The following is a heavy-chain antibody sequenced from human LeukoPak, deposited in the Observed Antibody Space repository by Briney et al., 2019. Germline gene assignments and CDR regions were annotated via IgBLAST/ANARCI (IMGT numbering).Heavy chain of an antibody. CDR2: IYTSGST. Sequence: AETLSLTCTVSGGSISSYYWSWIRQPAGKVLEWIGRIYTSGSTNYNPSLKSRVTISVDTSKNQFSLKLSSVTAADTAVYYCARKYSSSSGGAFDIWGQGTMVTVSS. D-gene: IGHD6-6*01. CDR1: GGSISSYY. J-gene: IGHJ3*02. V-gene: IGHV4-4*07. CDR3: ARKYSSSSGGAFDI.